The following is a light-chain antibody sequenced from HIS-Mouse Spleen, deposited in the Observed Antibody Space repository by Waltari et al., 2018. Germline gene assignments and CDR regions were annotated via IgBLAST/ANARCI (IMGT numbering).Light chain of an antibody. V-gene: IGLV2-23*01. J-gene: IGLJ3*02. CDR3: CSYAGSSTWV. CDR1: SSDVGSYNL. Sequence: QSALTQPASVSGSPGQSITISCTGTSSDVGSYNLVSWYQQHPGKAPKLMLYEGSKRPSGVSNRFSGSKSGNPASLTISGLQAEDEADYYCCSYAGSSTWVFGGGTKLTVL. CDR2: EGS.